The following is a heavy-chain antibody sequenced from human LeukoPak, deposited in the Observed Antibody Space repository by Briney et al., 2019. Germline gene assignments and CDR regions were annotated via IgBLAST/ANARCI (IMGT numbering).Heavy chain of an antibody. V-gene: IGHV3-43D*03. CDR1: GFTFDDYA. D-gene: IGHD2-15*01. CDR3: AKGHYPGYCSGGSCYYFDY. Sequence: GGSLRLSCAASGFTFDDYAMHWVRQAPGKGLEWVSLISWDGGSTYYADSVKGRFTISRDNSKNSLYLQMNSLRAEDTALYYCAKGHYPGYCSGGSCYYFDYWGQGTLVTVSS. J-gene: IGHJ4*02. CDR2: ISWDGGST.